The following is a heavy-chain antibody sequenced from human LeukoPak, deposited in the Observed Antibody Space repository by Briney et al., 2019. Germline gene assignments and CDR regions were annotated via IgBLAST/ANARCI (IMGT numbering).Heavy chain of an antibody. CDR1: GFTFSNYW. V-gene: IGHV3-74*01. CDR3: ARVASGGPIDY. J-gene: IGHJ4*02. CDR2: LNTDGSTT. D-gene: IGHD4-23*01. Sequence: PGGSLILSCAASGFTFSNYWMHWVRQAPGKGLVWVSRLNTDGSTTSYADSVKGRFTISRDNAKNTLYLQMNSLRAEDTAVYYCARVASGGPIDYWGQGTLVTVSS.